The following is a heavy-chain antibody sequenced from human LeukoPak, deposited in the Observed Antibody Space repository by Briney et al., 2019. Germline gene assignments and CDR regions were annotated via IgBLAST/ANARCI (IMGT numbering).Heavy chain of an antibody. J-gene: IGHJ1*01. CDR3: ARGIGWYGTEYFQH. Sequence: GSLRLSCAASGVTFTSDSMNWVPQAPGGGVECVSSITSSGSGCTYADSVKGRFTVSRDNAKNSLYLQMNSLRDDDTALYYCARGIGWYGTEYFQHWGQGTLVTVSS. CDR1: GVTFTSDS. V-gene: IGHV3-21*01. CDR2: ITSSGSGC. D-gene: IGHD6-19*01.